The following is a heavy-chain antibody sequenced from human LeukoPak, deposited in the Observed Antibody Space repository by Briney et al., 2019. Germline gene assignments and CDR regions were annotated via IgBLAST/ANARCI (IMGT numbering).Heavy chain of an antibody. D-gene: IGHD6-6*01. Sequence: GSSLRLFCAASGLTFRSYGMHWAPHAPGKGLVGGVVISYDGSNRYYADSVKGRFTISRDNSKNTLYLQMNSLRAEDTAVYYCAKDVAARHDYYYGMDVWGQGTTVTVSS. V-gene: IGHV3-30*18. CDR2: ISYDGSNR. CDR1: GLTFRSYG. CDR3: AKDVAARHDYYYGMDV. J-gene: IGHJ6*02.